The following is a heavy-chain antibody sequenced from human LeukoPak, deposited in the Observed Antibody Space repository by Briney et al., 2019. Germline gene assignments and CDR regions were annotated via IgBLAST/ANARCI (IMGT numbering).Heavy chain of an antibody. CDR2: ISGSGGST. Sequence: GGSLRLSCAASGFTFSSYAMSWVRQAPGKGLEWVSAISGSGGSTYYADSVKVRFTISRDNSKNTLYLQMNSLRAEDTAVYYCAKDRVVVVRLLWYWGQGTLVTVSS. D-gene: IGHD2-2*01. V-gene: IGHV3-23*01. CDR1: GFTFSSYA. J-gene: IGHJ4*02. CDR3: AKDRVVVVRLLWY.